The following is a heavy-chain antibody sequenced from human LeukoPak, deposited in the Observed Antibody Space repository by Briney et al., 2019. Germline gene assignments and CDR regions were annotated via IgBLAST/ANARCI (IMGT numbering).Heavy chain of an antibody. CDR1: GGTFSSYA. D-gene: IGHD4-23*01. CDR3: ARDMSTRVTPISYAFDV. Sequence: SVKVSCKASGGTFSSYAISWVRQAPGQGLEWMGGIIPIFGTANYAQKFQGRVTITTDESTSTAYMELSSLRSEDTAVYFCARDMSTRVTPISYAFDVWGQGTMVIVSS. CDR2: IIPIFGTA. J-gene: IGHJ3*01. V-gene: IGHV1-69*05.